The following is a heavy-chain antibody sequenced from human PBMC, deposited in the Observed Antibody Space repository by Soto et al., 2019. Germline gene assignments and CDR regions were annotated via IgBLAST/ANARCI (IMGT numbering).Heavy chain of an antibody. CDR2: IYHSGST. CDR3: ARASYGFDY. V-gene: IGHV4-30-2*01. J-gene: IGHJ4*02. D-gene: IGHD2-8*01. Sequence: PSETLSLTCAVSGGTISSGGYSWSWIRQPPGKGLEWIGYIYHSGSTYYNPSLKSRVTISVDRSKNQFSLKLSSVTAADTAVYYCARASYGFDYWGQGTLVTVSS. CDR1: GGTISSGGYS.